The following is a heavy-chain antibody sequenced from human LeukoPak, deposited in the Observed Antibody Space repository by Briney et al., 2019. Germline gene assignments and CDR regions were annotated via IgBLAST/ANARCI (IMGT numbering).Heavy chain of an antibody. V-gene: IGHV3-33*01. CDR2: IWYDGINK. CDR3: ARDRTADYYGSGTEYYFDY. J-gene: IGHJ4*02. D-gene: IGHD3-10*01. CDR1: GXTFSSYG. Sequence: GGSLRLSCAASGXTFSSYGMHWVRQAPGKGLEWVAVIWYDGINKYYADSVKGRFTISRDNSKNTLYLQMNSLRAEDTAVYYCARDRTADYYGSGTEYYFDYWGQGTLVTVSS.